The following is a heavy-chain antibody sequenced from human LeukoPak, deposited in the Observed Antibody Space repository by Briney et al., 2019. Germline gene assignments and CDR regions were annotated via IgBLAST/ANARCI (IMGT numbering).Heavy chain of an antibody. CDR1: GYSFTAFY. CDR2: INPNTGGT. CDR3: ARTVLRFFDY. Sequence: GASVKVSCKASGYSFTAFYMHWVRQAPGQGLEWMGWINPNTGGTNYAQKFQGRVTLTRDTSISTAYMELSRLRSDDTAVYYCARTVLRFFDYWGQGTLVTVSS. V-gene: IGHV1-2*02. J-gene: IGHJ4*02. D-gene: IGHD3-3*01.